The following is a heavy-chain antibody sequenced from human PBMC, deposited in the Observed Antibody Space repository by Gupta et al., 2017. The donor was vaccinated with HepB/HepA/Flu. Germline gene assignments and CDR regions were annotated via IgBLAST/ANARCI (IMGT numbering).Heavy chain of an antibody. D-gene: IGHD1-1*01. CDR2: INHSGST. CDR1: GESFSGYY. J-gene: IGHJ6*02. Sequence: QVQLQQWGAGLLKPSETLSLTCAVYGESFSGYYWSWFRQSPGKGLEWIGEINHSGSTNYNPSLKSRVTRSVDTSKNKFFLRMSDVTAADTAAYSCARGRLRTMHWNDGVGDKYGLDVWGQGTTVTVSS. CDR3: ARGRLRTMHWNDGVGDKYGLDV. V-gene: IGHV4-34*01.